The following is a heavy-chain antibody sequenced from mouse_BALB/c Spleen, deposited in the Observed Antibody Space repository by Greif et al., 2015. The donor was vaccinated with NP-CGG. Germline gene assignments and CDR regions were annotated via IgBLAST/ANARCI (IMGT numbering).Heavy chain of an antibody. CDR1: SYTFTSYW. CDR2: INPSNGRT. Sequence: QVQLQQPGAELVKPGASVKLSCKASSYTFTSYWMHWVKQRPEQGLEWIGEINPSNGRTNYNEKFKSKATLTVDKSSSSAFMQRSCLTSVDSSVYYCAIYDGYYYYAMDYWVQGTSVTVSS. V-gene: IGHV1S81*02. D-gene: IGHD2-3*01. CDR3: AIYDGYYYYAMDY. J-gene: IGHJ4*01.